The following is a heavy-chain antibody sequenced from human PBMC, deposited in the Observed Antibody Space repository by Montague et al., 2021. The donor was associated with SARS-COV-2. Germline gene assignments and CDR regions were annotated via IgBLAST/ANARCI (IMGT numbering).Heavy chain of an antibody. CDR2: IYYSRST. D-gene: IGHD3-10*01. J-gene: IGHJ3*02. Sequence: SETLSLTCTVSGGSIRNYYWTWIRQSPGKGLEWIGIIYYSRSTNSXPSLESRVTIPVDTSKNQFSLKLSSVTAADTAVYYCAIPMVRGFSRAFDIWGQGTMVTVSS. V-gene: IGHV4-59*12. CDR1: GGSIRNYY. CDR3: AIPMVRGFSRAFDI.